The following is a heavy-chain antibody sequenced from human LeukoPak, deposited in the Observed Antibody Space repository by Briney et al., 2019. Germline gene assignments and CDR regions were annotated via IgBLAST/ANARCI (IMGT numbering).Heavy chain of an antibody. V-gene: IGHV3-48*01. CDR3: ASVRYYDSSGRGYFDY. D-gene: IGHD3-22*01. Sequence: GGALRLSCAASGFTFSSYSMNWGRQAPGKGLESGSYIISSSTIYYAESVKGRVTISRDTAKNSLYLQMNRLSAEGTAVYYCASVRYYDSSGRGYFDYWGQGPLVTVSS. J-gene: IGHJ4*02. CDR2: IISSSTI. CDR1: GFTFSSYS.